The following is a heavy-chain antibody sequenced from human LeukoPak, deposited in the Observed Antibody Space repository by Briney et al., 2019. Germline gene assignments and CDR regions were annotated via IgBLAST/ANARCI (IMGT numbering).Heavy chain of an antibody. J-gene: IGHJ4*02. V-gene: IGHV4-59*01. CDR2: IYYSGST. CDR1: GGSISSYY. D-gene: IGHD4-17*01. Sequence: SETLSLTCTVSGGSISSYYWSWIRQPPGKGLEWIGYIYYSGSTNYNPSLKSRVTISVDTSTHQFSLKLSSVPAADTAVYYCARALSDYGDYRFDYWGQGTLVTVSS. CDR3: ARALSDYGDYRFDY.